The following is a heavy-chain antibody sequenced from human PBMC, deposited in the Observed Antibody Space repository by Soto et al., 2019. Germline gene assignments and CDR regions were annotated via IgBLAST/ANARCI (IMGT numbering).Heavy chain of an antibody. V-gene: IGHV1-18*04. CDR3: ARGGSGYHTRNGFEGPMGV. CDR2: ISPYNGHT. CDR1: GYIFTGYG. J-gene: IGHJ2*01. Sequence: ASVKVSCKASGYIFTGYGISWVRQAPGQGLEWMGWISPYNGHTEFAQRLQGRLTLTTDTSTTTAFMELSNLRSDDTAVYYCARGGSGYHTRNGFEGPMGVWGR. D-gene: IGHD3-22*01.